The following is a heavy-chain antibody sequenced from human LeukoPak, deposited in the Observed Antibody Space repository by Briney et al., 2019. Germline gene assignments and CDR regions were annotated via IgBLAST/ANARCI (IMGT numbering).Heavy chain of an antibody. CDR1: GFPFSSYS. CDR2: IKPDGTTK. CDR3: ARSIPYGTTWYGRSDY. V-gene: IGHV3-7*03. D-gene: IGHD6-13*01. Sequence: GGSLRLSCAASGFPFSSYSMTWVRQAPGKGLEWVANIKPDGTTKFYVDSVKGRFTISRDNALNSLYLQMSSLRAEDTAIYYCARSIPYGTTWYGRSDYWGQGTLVTVSS. J-gene: IGHJ4*02.